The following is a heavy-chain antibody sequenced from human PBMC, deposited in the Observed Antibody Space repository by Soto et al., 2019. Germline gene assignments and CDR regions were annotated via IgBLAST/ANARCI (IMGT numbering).Heavy chain of an antibody. CDR2: VSPYNGNT. D-gene: IGHD6-6*01. V-gene: IGHV1-18*01. Sequence: GASVKVSCKTSGYTFTDHGLSWVRRAPGQGLEWLGWVSPYNGNTKYAQKFQGRVTMTTDTSTRTPYMELRSLRPDDTAVYYCARVIAAPPDYGMDVWGQGTTVTV. J-gene: IGHJ6*02. CDR1: GYTFTDHG. CDR3: ARVIAAPPDYGMDV.